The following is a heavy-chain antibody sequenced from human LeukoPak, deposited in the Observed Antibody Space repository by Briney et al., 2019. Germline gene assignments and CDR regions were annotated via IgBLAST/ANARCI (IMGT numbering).Heavy chain of an antibody. CDR1: GFTFSSYA. J-gene: IGHJ4*01. D-gene: IGHD3-10*01. CDR3: AKDSDYYGSGSPDY. CDR2: ISGSGGST. Sequence: GGSLRLSCAASGFTFSSYAMSWVRQAPGKGLEWVSAISGSGGSTYYADSVKGRFTISRDNSKNTLYLQMNSLRAEDTAVYYCAKDSDYYGSGSPDYWGXXTLVTVSS. V-gene: IGHV3-23*01.